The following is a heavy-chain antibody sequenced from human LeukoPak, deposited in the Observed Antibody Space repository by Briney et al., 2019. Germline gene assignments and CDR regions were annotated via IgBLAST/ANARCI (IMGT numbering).Heavy chain of an antibody. Sequence: QTGGSLRLSCAASGFAFKDSAMTWVRQAPGKGLEWVSLISASGANTYSTDSVKGRFTLSRDNSESTLYLQMNSLRAGDTAVYCCAKDIEISYWGQGTLVTVSS. CDR3: AKDIEISY. V-gene: IGHV3-23*01. J-gene: IGHJ4*02. CDR1: GFAFKDSA. CDR2: ISASGANT. D-gene: IGHD2-15*01.